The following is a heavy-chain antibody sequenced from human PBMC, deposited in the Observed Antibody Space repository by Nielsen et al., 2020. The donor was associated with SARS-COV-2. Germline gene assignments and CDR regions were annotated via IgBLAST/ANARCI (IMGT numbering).Heavy chain of an antibody. D-gene: IGHD2-15*01. Sequence: GESLKISCAASGFTFSSYSMNWVRQAPGKGLEWVAVISYDGSNKYYADSVKGRFTISRDNSKNTLYLQMNSLRAEDTAVYYCAGSLLDYYGMDVWGQGTTVTVSS. V-gene: IGHV3-30*03. J-gene: IGHJ6*02. CDR1: GFTFSSYS. CDR3: AGSLLDYYGMDV. CDR2: ISYDGSNK.